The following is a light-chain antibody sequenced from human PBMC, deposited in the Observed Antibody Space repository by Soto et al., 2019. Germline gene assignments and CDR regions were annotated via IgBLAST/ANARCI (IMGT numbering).Light chain of an antibody. CDR2: AAS. Sequence: DIPMTQSPSSLSASVGDRVSITCRASQSINTYLNWYQQKPGRAPKLLIYAASSLQSGVPSRFSGSGSETDFTLSISSLQPEDFATYYCQQSFSTPYTFGQGTTLEIK. V-gene: IGKV1-39*01. J-gene: IGKJ2*01. CDR3: QQSFSTPYT. CDR1: QSINTY.